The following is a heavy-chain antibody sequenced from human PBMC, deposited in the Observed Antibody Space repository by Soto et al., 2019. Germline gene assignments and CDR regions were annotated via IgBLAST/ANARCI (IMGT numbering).Heavy chain of an antibody. J-gene: IGHJ6*02. CDR3: ARHSVVTAFRYPSYYYYGMDV. CDR1: GGSISSSSYY. CDR2: IYYSGST. Sequence: SETLSLTCTVSGGSISSSSYYWGWIRQPPGKGLEWIGSIYYSGSTYYNPSLKSRVTISVDTSKNQFSLKLSSVTAADTAVYYCARHSVVTAFRYPSYYYYGMDVWGQGTTVTVSS. V-gene: IGHV4-39*01. D-gene: IGHD2-21*02.